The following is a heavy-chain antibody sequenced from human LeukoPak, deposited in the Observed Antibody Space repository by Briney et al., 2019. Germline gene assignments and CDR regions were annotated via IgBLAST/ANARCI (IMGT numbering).Heavy chain of an antibody. Sequence: GGSLRLSCAASGFTFSSYWMHCVRQTPGEGLVWVLRIKSDGSTIYADSVKGRFTISRDNAKNTLYSQMNSLRAEDTAIEYGARAVTYFYGSVTYDWFDPWGQGTLVTVSS. CDR1: GFTFSSYW. D-gene: IGHD3-10*01. V-gene: IGHV3-74*01. J-gene: IGHJ5*02. CDR2: IKSDGST. CDR3: ARAVTYFYGSVTYDWFDP.